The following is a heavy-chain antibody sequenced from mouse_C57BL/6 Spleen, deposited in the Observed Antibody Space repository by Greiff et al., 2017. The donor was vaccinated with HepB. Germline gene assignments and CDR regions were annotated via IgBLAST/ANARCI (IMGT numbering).Heavy chain of an antibody. D-gene: IGHD1-1*01. J-gene: IGHJ2*01. V-gene: IGHV14-4*01. CDR3: TSSATVVADY. CDR1: GFNIKDDY. CDR2: IDPENGDT. Sequence: EVQLQQSGAELVRPGASVKLSCTASGFNIKDDYMHWVKQRPEQGLEWIGWIDPENGDTEYASKFQGKATITADTSSNTAYLQLSSLTSEATAVYYCTSSATVVADYWGQGTTLTVSS.